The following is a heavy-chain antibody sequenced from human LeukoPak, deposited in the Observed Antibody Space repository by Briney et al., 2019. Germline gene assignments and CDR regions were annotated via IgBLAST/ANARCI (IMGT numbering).Heavy chain of an antibody. V-gene: IGHV1-2*02. CDR1: GYSFTDYC. CDR2: INPSSGGT. Sequence: ASVKVSCKTSGYSFTDYCMHWVRQAPGQGLEWMGWINPSSGGTSSAQKFQGRVTMTRDTSITTVYMEVRWLTSDDTAVYYCARADRLHGGPYLIGPWGQGTLVTVSS. J-gene: IGHJ5*02. CDR3: ARADRLHGGPYLIGP. D-gene: IGHD2-21*01.